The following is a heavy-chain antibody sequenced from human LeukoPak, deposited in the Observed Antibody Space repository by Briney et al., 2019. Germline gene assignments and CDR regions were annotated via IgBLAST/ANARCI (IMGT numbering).Heavy chain of an antibody. Sequence: SETLSLTCTVSGDSVSNGNYYWSWLRQPPGKALEWIGYIYYTGKTYYNPSLEGRVTILVDTSRNHFSVKLSSVTAADTAVYYCARGVAIGVAAAGNSFDYWGQGTLVTVSS. CDR2: IYYTGKT. D-gene: IGHD6-13*01. CDR3: ARGVAIGVAAAGNSFDY. V-gene: IGHV4-61*03. J-gene: IGHJ4*02. CDR1: GDSVSNGNYY.